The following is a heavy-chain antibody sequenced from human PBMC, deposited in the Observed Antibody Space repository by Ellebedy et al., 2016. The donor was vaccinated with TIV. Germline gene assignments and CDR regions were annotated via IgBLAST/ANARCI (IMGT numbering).Heavy chain of an antibody. Sequence: GESLKISCGASGFSFDNYAMTWVRQAPGKGLEWIATIKGRSEATYYAESVKGRVTISRDNSKNTLDLQMNSLRAEDTAIYYCAKIGKGGTMDMWFDSWGQGTLVTVSS. CDR2: IKGRSEAT. CDR1: GFSFDNYA. D-gene: IGHD4/OR15-4a*01. J-gene: IGHJ5*01. V-gene: IGHV3-23*01. CDR3: AKIGKGGTMDMWFDS.